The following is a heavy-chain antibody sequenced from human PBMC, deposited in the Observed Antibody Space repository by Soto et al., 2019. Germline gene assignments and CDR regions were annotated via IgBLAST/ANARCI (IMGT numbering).Heavy chain of an antibody. V-gene: IGHV1-18*01. CDR3: AREASGYDFWSGYRFDY. Sequence: ASVKVSCKASGYTFTSYGISWVRQAPGQGLEWMGWISAYNGNTNYAQKLQGRVTMTTDTSTSTAYMELRSLRSDDTAVYYCAREASGYDFWSGYRFDYWGQGTLVTVS. J-gene: IGHJ4*02. CDR1: GYTFTSYG. D-gene: IGHD3-3*01. CDR2: ISAYNGNT.